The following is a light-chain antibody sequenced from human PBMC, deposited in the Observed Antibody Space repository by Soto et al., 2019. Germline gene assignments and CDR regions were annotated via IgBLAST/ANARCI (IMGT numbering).Light chain of an antibody. CDR3: SSYTSRSTLV. J-gene: IGLJ3*02. CDR1: NSDVGGYNY. Sequence: QSVLTQPASVSGSPGQSITISCTGTNSDVGGYNYDSWYQQRPGKAPKLIISEVSARPSGVSNRFSGSKSGNTASLTISGLQAEDAADYFCSSYTSRSTLVFGVGTKLTVL. V-gene: IGLV2-14*01. CDR2: EVS.